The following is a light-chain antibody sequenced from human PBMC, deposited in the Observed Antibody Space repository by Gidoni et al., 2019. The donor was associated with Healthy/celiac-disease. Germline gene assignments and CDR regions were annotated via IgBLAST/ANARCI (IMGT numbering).Light chain of an antibody. Sequence: DIQMTPSPSSLSASVGDRVTITCRASQSISSYLNWYQQKPGKAPKLLIYAASSLQSGVPSRFSGSGSGTDFTLTISSLQPEEFATYYCQQSYSTPFTFGPGTKVDIK. J-gene: IGKJ3*01. CDR1: QSISSY. CDR3: QQSYSTPFT. V-gene: IGKV1-39*01. CDR2: AAS.